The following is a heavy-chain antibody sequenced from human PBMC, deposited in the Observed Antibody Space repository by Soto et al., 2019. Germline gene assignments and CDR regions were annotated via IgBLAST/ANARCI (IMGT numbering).Heavy chain of an antibody. Sequence: QVQLVESGGGVVQPGRSLRLSCAASGFIFSQYVMHWVRQAPVKGLEWVAIISYDATNQYYADSVRGRFTISRDNSNSTVYLQMNRLSAEDTAVYYCAREGVGPYDFWSGYYVHWGQGTLVTVSS. CDR3: AREGVGPYDFWSGYYVH. V-gene: IGHV3-30-3*01. J-gene: IGHJ4*02. CDR1: GFIFSQYV. CDR2: ISYDATNQ. D-gene: IGHD3-3*01.